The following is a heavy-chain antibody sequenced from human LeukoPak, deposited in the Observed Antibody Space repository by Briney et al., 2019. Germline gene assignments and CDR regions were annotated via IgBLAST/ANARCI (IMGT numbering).Heavy chain of an antibody. Sequence: HPGGSLRLSCAASGFTFSSYAMHWVRQAPGKGLEYVSAISYNGGSTYYANSVKGRFTISRDNSKNTLYLQMGSLRAEDMAVYYCARHATELDYWGQGTLVTVSS. J-gene: IGHJ4*02. CDR1: GFTFSSYA. CDR2: ISYNGGST. V-gene: IGHV3-64*01. CDR3: ARHATELDY.